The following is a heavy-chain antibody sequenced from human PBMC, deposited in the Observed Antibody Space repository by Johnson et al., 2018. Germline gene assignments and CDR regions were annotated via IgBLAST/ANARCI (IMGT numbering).Heavy chain of an antibody. CDR3: ARARDVGGTDFQH. V-gene: IGHV1-8*01. Sequence: QVQLVESGAEVKKPGASVKVSCKASGYSFPTYDINWVRQATGQGLEWMGWMNPNSGHTGSAQKFQGRVTMTRDTSIRTAYMELSSLRSEDTAVYYWARARDVGGTDFQHWGQGTLVTVSS. J-gene: IGHJ1*01. CDR2: MNPNSGHT. CDR1: GYSFPTYD. D-gene: IGHD4-23*01.